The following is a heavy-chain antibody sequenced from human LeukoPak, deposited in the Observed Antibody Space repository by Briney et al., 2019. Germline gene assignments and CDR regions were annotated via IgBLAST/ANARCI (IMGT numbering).Heavy chain of an antibody. V-gene: IGHV4-59*01. CDR2: IYYSGTT. Sequence: ASETLSLTCTVSGGSISNFYWSWIRQPPGGGLEWIGYIYYSGTTNYNPSLKSRVTMSVDASKNQSSLWLTSVTAADTAVYYCARLARLALLRGVTGYHSLDVWGKGTKVTVSS. CDR3: ARLARLALLRGVTGYHSLDV. CDR1: GGSISNFY. D-gene: IGHD3-10*01. J-gene: IGHJ6*04.